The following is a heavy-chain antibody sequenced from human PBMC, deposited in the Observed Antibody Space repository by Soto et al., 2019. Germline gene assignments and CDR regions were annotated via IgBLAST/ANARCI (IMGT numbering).Heavy chain of an antibody. CDR1: GGSISSGGYY. V-gene: IGHV4-31*03. CDR2: IYYSGST. J-gene: IGHJ4*02. D-gene: IGHD3-22*01. Sequence: TLSLTCTVSGGSISSGGYYWSWIRQHPGKGLEWIGYIYYSGSTYYNPSLKSRVTISVDTSRNQFSLKLSSVTAADTAVYYCARTRDSSGYYFFDYWGQGTLVTVSS. CDR3: ARTRDSSGYYFFDY.